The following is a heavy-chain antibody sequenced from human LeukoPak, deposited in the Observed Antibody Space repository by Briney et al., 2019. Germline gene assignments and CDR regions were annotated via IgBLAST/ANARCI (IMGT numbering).Heavy chain of an antibody. V-gene: IGHV3-66*01. D-gene: IGHD3-22*01. CDR2: IYSGGST. CDR3: ASPNYYYDSSGYFDDAFDI. CDR1: GFTVSINY. J-gene: IGHJ3*02. Sequence: GGSLRLSCAASGFTVSINYMSWVRQAPGKGLEWVSVIYSGGSTYYADSVKGRFTISRDNSKNTLYLQMNSLRAEDTAVYYCASPNYYYDSSGYFDDAFDIWGQGTMVTVSS.